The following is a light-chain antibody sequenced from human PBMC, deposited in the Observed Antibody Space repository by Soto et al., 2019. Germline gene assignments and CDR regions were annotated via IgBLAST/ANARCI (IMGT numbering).Light chain of an antibody. CDR1: SSDVGGYNY. CDR3: SSYAGSSYDV. V-gene: IGLV2-14*01. CDR2: EVS. Sequence: QSALTQPASVSGSPGQSITISCTGTSSDVGGYNYVSWYQQHPGKAPKLMIYEVSNRPSGVSNRFSGSKSGNTASLTISGLQAEDEADYYCSSYAGSSYDVFGSGTKLTVL. J-gene: IGLJ1*01.